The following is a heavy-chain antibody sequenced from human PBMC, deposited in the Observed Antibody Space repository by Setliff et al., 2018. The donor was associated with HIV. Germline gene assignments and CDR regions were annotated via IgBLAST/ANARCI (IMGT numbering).Heavy chain of an antibody. CDR3: ARDDSIVLVPAIMRGDGFDF. Sequence: SETLSLTCTVSGGSVGSSSYYWAWIRQPPGKGLEWIGSIYYTDNTKYNPSLESRVTFSIDTSENQFSLRLASVTAADTAIYYCARDDSIVLVPAIMRGDGFDFWGQGRMVTVSS. J-gene: IGHJ3*01. D-gene: IGHD2-2*01. CDR1: GGSVGSSSYY. CDR2: IYYTDNT. V-gene: IGHV4-39*07.